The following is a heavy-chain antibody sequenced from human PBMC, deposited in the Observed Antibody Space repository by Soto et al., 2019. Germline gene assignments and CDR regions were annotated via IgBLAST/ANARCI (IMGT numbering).Heavy chain of an antibody. J-gene: IGHJ4*02. Sequence: GGSLRLFCAASGFTFSSSAMHWVRQAPGKGLEWVSALSYDGSNKYYADSVKGRFTISRDNSKNTLYLQMNSLRAEDTAVYYCASRVASGYWGQGTLVTVSS. CDR2: LSYDGSNK. D-gene: IGHD3-3*01. V-gene: IGHV3-30-3*01. CDR3: ASRVASGY. CDR1: GFTFSSSA.